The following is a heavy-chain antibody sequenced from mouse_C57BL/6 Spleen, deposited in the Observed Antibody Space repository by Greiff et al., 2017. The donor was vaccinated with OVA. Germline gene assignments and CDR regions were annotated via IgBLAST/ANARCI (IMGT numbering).Heavy chain of an antibody. V-gene: IGHV14-4*01. J-gene: IGHJ2*01. CDR3: TTRYYGDY. Sequence: EVKLVESGAELVRPGASVKLSCTASGFNIKDDYMHWVKQRPEQGLEWIGWIDPENGDTEYASKFQGKATITADTSSNTAYLQLSSLTSEDTAVYYCTTRYYGDYWGQGTTLTVSS. CDR2: IDPENGDT. CDR1: GFNIKDDY.